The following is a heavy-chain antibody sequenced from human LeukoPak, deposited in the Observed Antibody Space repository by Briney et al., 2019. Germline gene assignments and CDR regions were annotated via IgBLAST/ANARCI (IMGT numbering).Heavy chain of an antibody. V-gene: IGHV3-23*01. J-gene: IGHJ1*01. Sequence: GGSLRLSCAASGFTFSSYAMSWVRQAPGKGLEWVSAISGSGVTTHYAGSVKGRFSISRDNSKNTLYLQMNSLRAEDTALYYCAKKVVVGATSPYSDFQDWGQGTLVTVSS. D-gene: IGHD1-26*01. CDR1: GFTFSSYA. CDR2: ISGSGVTT. CDR3: AKKVVVGATSPYSDFQD.